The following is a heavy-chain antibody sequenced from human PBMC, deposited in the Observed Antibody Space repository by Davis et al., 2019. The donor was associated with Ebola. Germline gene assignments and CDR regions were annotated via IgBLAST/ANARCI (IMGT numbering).Heavy chain of an antibody. J-gene: IGHJ4*02. CDR1: GCSISSINW. CDR3: ASGVPGY. V-gene: IGHV4-4*02. D-gene: IGHD3-10*01. CDR2: IYHSGST. Sequence: SDTLSLTFAVSGCSISSINWCSWVRQPPGKGLEWIGEIYHSGSTNYNPSLKSRVTISVDTSKNQFSLKLSSVTAADTAVYDCASGVPGYWGQGTLVTVSS.